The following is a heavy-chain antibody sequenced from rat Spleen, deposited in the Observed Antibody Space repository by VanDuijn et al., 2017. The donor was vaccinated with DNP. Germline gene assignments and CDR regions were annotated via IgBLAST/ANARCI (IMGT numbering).Heavy chain of an antibody. D-gene: IGHD4-1*01. V-gene: IGHV3-1*01. CDR3: ARYSLIKRVWDY. Sequence: EVQLQESGPGLVKPSQSLSLTCSVTGYSITSNYWGWIRKFPGNKMAWIGHISYSGRTTYNPSLKSRISISRDTSKNQFFLQLNSVSTDDTATYYCARYSLIKRVWDYWGQGVTVTVSS. CDR1: GYSITSNY. CDR2: ISYSGRT. J-gene: IGHJ2*01.